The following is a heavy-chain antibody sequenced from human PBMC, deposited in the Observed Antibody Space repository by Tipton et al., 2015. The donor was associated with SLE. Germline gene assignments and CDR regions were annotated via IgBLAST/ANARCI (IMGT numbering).Heavy chain of an antibody. J-gene: IGHJ6*02. CDR1: GFTFSSYS. CDR2: ISSSSSYI. CDR3: AREAKGYYGMDV. Sequence: LRLSCAASGFTFSSYSMNWVRQAPGKGLEWVSSISSSSSYIYYADSVKGRFTISRDNAKNSLYLQMNSLRAEDTAVYYCAREAKGYYGMDVWGQGTTVTVSS. V-gene: IGHV3-21*01.